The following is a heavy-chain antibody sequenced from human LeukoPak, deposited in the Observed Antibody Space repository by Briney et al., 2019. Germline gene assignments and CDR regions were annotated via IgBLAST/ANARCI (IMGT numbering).Heavy chain of an antibody. Sequence: PGGSLRLSCAPSVFTYSISAGSGVRQAPGKGLEWVSDFSDTAYYPDSVKRRFTISRHNSKNTLYLQMNSLRVEDTALYYCAKRQSTGNCPFHYWGQGALVAV. CDR3: AKRQSTGNCPFHY. D-gene: IGHD2-8*02. CDR2: FSDTA. V-gene: IGHV3-23*01. CDR1: VFTYSISA. J-gene: IGHJ4*02.